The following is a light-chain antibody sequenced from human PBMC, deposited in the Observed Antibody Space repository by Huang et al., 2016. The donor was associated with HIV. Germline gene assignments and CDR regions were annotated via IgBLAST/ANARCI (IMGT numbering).Light chain of an antibody. J-gene: IGKJ4*01. V-gene: IGKV3-20*01. CDR2: GAS. Sequence: EIVLTQSPGTLSLSPGERATLPCRSSQSVSSSYLAWYQQKPGQAPRLLIYGASSRATGIPDWFSGSGSRTGFTLTISRLEPEDFAVYYCQQFGSSPLLTFGVGTKVEIK. CDR1: QSVSSSY. CDR3: QQFGSSPLLT.